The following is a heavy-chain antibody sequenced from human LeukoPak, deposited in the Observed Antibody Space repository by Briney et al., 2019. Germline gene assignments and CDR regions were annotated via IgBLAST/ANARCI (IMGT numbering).Heavy chain of an antibody. Sequence: GGSLRLSCAASGITVSSNYMTWVRQAPGKGLEWVSLIYSGGSTYYADFVKGRFTISRDNSKNTVYLQMNSLRAEDTAVYYCARGNDYLWGTYTMDVWGQGTTVIVSS. D-gene: IGHD3-16*01. CDR2: IYSGGST. CDR1: GITVSSNY. CDR3: ARGNDYLWGTYTMDV. V-gene: IGHV3-66*01. J-gene: IGHJ6*02.